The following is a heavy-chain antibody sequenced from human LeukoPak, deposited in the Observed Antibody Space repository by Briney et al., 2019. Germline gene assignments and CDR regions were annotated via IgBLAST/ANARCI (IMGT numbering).Heavy chain of an antibody. V-gene: IGHV3-30*04. CDR3: ARDTSFAVGATLDF. CDR1: GFTFSSYA. CDR2: VSYDGSNK. Sequence: GSLRLSCAASGFTFSSYAMHWVRQAPGKGLEWVAVVSYDGSNKYYANSVKGRFTISRDKSKNTLHLQMNSLRAEDTAIYYCARDTSFAVGATLDFWGQGTLVTVSS. D-gene: IGHD1-26*01. J-gene: IGHJ4*02.